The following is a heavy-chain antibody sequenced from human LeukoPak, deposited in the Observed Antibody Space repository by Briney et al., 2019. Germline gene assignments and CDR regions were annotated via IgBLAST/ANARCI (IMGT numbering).Heavy chain of an antibody. V-gene: IGHV3-53*01. Sequence: PGGSLRLYCAASGFTVSSYSMSWVRQAPGKGLEWVSIFYSGGNTYSADSVKGRFTISRDNSRNTLDLQMNSLRAEDTAVYYCARHRAYGFDFWGQGTLVTVSS. CDR1: GFTVSSYS. CDR3: ARHRAYGFDF. J-gene: IGHJ3*01. CDR2: FYSGGNT.